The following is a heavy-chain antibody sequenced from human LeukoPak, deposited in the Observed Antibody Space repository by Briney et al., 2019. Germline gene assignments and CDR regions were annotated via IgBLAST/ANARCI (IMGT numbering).Heavy chain of an antibody. Sequence: ASVKVSCKASGYTFTSYYMLWVRQAPGQGLEWMGIINPSGGSTSYAQKFQGRVTMTRDTSTSTVYMELSSLRSEDTAVYYCARDISQDPLGDYWGQGTLVTVSS. CDR2: INPSGGST. D-gene: IGHD3-16*02. CDR1: GYTFTSYY. CDR3: ARDISQDPLGDY. J-gene: IGHJ4*02. V-gene: IGHV1-46*01.